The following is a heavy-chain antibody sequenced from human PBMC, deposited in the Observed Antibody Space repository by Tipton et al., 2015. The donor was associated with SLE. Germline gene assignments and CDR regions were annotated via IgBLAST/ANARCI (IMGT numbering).Heavy chain of an antibody. CDR3: VRHWYSSSLGWFDP. CDR2: IYYSGST. J-gene: IGHJ5*02. D-gene: IGHD6-13*01. CDR1: GGSISSYY. Sequence: TLSLTCTVSGGSISSYYWSWIRQPPGKGLEWIGYIYYSGSTNYNPSLKSRVTISVDTSKNQFSLKLTSVTAADTAVYYCVRHWYSSSLGWFDPWGQGTLVTVSS. V-gene: IGHV4-59*08.